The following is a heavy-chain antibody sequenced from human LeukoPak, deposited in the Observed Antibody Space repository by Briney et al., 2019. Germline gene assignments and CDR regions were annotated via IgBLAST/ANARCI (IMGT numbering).Heavy chain of an antibody. J-gene: IGHJ4*02. D-gene: IGHD6-19*01. V-gene: IGHV4-59*01. Sequence: SETLSLTCTVSGVSISGYFWSWIRQPPGKGLEWIGYIYYSGSANYNPSLNSRVTISVDTFKNQFSLKLSSVTAADTAVYYCAREYSSGSKYYFDNWGQGTLVTVSS. CDR2: IYYSGSA. CDR1: GVSISGYF. CDR3: AREYSSGSKYYFDN.